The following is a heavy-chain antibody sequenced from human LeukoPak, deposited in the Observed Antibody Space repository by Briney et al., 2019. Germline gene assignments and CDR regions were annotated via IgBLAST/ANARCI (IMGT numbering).Heavy chain of an antibody. CDR1: GGSISSHY. Sequence: SGTLSLTCTVSGGSISSHYWSWIRQPPGKGLEWIGYIYYSGSTNYNPSLKSRVTISVDTSKNQFSLKLSSVTAADTAVYYCARYNFNWFDPWGQGTLVTVSS. V-gene: IGHV4-59*11. CDR2: IYYSGST. D-gene: IGHD1-20*01. J-gene: IGHJ5*02. CDR3: ARYNFNWFDP.